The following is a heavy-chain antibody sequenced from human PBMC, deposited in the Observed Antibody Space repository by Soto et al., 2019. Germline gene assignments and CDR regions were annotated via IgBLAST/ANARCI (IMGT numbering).Heavy chain of an antibody. CDR3: EPGAPAAGTDCFDA. CDR1: GYIFSSYG. D-gene: IGHD6-13*01. J-gene: IGHJ5*02. Sequence: PGGSLRLSCAASGYIFSSYGMSWVRQAPGKGLEWVSGVGSSSGNTYYADSAKGRFTISRDDSKNMVYMQMNSLRAEDTAVYYCEPGAPAAGTDCFDAWGQGTLVTVSS. V-gene: IGHV3-23*01. CDR2: VGSSSGNT.